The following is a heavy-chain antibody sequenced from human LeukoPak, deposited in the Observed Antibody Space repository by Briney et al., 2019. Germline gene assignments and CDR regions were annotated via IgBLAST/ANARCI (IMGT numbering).Heavy chain of an antibody. J-gene: IGHJ4*02. Sequence: GESLKISCKGSGYSFPVYWIAWVRQMPGKGLEWMGIIYPGDSDTRYSPSFQGQITISADKSISTAYLQWSSLKASDTAMYYCARRSTYGSGTNYLFDYWGQGTLVTVSS. V-gene: IGHV5-51*01. D-gene: IGHD3-10*01. CDR1: GYSFPVYW. CDR3: ARRSTYGSGTNYLFDY. CDR2: IYPGDSDT.